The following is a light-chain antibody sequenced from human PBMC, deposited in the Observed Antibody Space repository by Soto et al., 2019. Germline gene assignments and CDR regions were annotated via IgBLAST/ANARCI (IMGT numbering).Light chain of an antibody. V-gene: IGLV2-8*01. J-gene: IGLJ2*01. Sequence: QSALTQPPSASGSPGQSVTISCTGASSDVGGYNFVSWYQHHPGKAPRLMIYDVTQRPSGVPDCFSGSKSGNTASLTVSGLQVDDEAYYYCSSYAGSSIPVAFGGGTKVTVL. CDR1: SSDVGGYNF. CDR3: SSYAGSSIPVA. CDR2: DVT.